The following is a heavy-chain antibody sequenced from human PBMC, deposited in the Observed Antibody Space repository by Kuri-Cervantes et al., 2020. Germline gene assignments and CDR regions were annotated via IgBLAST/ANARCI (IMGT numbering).Heavy chain of an antibody. CDR1: GYTFTGYY. J-gene: IGHJ6*02. D-gene: IGHD1-20*01. CDR3: ASRVTGTTMDYYYYGMDV. CDR2: INPSGGST. Sequence: ASVKVSCKASGYTFTGYYMHWVRQAPRQGLEWMGIINPSGGSTSYAQKFQGRVTMTRDTSTSTVYMELSSLRSEDTAVYYCASRVTGTTMDYYYYGMDVWGQGTTVTVSS. V-gene: IGHV1-46*01.